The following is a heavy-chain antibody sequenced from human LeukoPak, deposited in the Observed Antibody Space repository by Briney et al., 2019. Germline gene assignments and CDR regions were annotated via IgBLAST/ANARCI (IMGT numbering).Heavy chain of an antibody. Sequence: GGSLRLSCAASGFTFSSYAMSWVRQAPGKGLEWVSAISGSGGSTYYADSVKGRFTISRDNSKNTLYLLMNSLRAEDTAVYYCAKDSGATIFGVDTKHYYYYGMDVWGQGTTVTVSS. D-gene: IGHD3-3*01. CDR3: AKDSGATIFGVDTKHYYYYGMDV. CDR2: ISGSGGST. J-gene: IGHJ6*02. V-gene: IGHV3-23*01. CDR1: GFTFSSYA.